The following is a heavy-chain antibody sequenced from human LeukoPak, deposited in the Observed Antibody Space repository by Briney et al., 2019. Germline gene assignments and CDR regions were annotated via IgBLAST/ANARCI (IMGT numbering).Heavy chain of an antibody. J-gene: IGHJ6*02. Sequence: ASVKVSCKASGYIFISYAMHWVRQAPGQGLEWMGWINTNTGNPTYAQGFTGRFVFSLDTSVSTAYLQISSLKAEDTAVYYCARDPETYYDFWSGYYYMDVWGQGTTVTVSS. CDR3: ARDPETYYDFWSGYYYMDV. D-gene: IGHD3-3*01. CDR1: GYIFISYA. V-gene: IGHV7-4-1*02. CDR2: INTNTGNP.